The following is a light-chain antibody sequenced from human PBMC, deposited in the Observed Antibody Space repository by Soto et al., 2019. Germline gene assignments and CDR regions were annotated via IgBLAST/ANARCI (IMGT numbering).Light chain of an antibody. V-gene: IGKV1-12*01. CDR1: QGISSW. Sequence: DIQMTQSPSFVSASVGDRATITCRASQGISSWLAWYQHRPGRAPKLLIHAASNLESGVPSRFSGSGSGTDFTLTISSLQPEDFATYYCQQNTSFPLTFGGGTKVEIK. CDR3: QQNTSFPLT. CDR2: AAS. J-gene: IGKJ4*01.